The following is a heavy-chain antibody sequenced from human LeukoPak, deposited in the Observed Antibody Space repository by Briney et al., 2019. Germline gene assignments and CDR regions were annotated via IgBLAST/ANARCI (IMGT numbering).Heavy chain of an antibody. J-gene: IGHJ3*02. CDR2: ISTGGTT. Sequence: GGSLTLTCAVSGFTVNSNYMGWVRNAQCKGLDLVSVISTGGTTYYSDSLKGRFTISRDNSKSTLYLQMNSLKAEDTALYYCARGGDIVGDIRSAFDIWGPGTLVTVSS. D-gene: IGHD1-26*01. V-gene: IGHV3-53*01. CDR1: GFTVNSNY. CDR3: ARGGDIVGDIRSAFDI.